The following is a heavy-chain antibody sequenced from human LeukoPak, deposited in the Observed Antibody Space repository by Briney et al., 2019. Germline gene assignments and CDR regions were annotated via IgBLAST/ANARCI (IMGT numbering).Heavy chain of an antibody. Sequence: SETLSLTCTVSGDSISSRSYYWGWIRQPPGKGLEWIGYIYYSGSTNYNPSLKSRVTISVDTSKNQFSLKLSSVTAVDTAVYYCARGPVGGATYYDGDAFDIWGQGTMVTVSS. J-gene: IGHJ3*02. V-gene: IGHV4-61*05. CDR1: GDSISSRSYY. CDR3: ARGPVGGATYYDGDAFDI. D-gene: IGHD1-26*01. CDR2: IYYSGST.